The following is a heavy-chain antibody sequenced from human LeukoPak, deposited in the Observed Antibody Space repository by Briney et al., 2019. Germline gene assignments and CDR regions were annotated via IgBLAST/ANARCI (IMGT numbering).Heavy chain of an antibody. V-gene: IGHV3-74*01. Sequence: GRSLRLSCAASGFTFSSYWMHWVRQVSGKGLVWVSRITSDGSSTIYADSVKGRFTISRDNARNTLYLQMNSLRADDTAVYYCTRDRSYTMDVWGQGTTVTVSS. CDR1: GFTFSSYW. J-gene: IGHJ6*02. CDR2: ITSDGSST. CDR3: TRDRSYTMDV. D-gene: IGHD4-11*01.